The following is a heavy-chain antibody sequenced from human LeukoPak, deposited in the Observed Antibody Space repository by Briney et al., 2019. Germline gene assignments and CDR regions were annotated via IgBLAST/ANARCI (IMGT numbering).Heavy chain of an antibody. V-gene: IGHV3-48*03. CDR2: ITISGHTK. J-gene: IGHJ5*02. CDR1: GFDLSTYE. CDR3: ARGDPHADL. Sequence: GGSLRLSCAAAGFDLSTYEMNWVRQAPGKGLEWIADITISGHTKNYADSVKGRFTISRDNARTSLYLQMNSLRVEDTGVYYCARGDPHADLWGQGTLVTVSS.